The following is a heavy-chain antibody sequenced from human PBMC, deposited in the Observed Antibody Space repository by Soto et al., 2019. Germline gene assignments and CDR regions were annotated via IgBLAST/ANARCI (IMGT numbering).Heavy chain of an antibody. D-gene: IGHD6-19*01. CDR3: AKDASGSGWYIDY. Sequence: GGSLRLSCAASGFTFDDYAMHWVRQAPGKGLEWVSGISWNSGSIGYADSVKGRFTISRDNAKNSLYLQMNSLRAEDTALYYCAKDASGSGWYIDYWGQGTLVTVSS. CDR1: GFTFDDYA. J-gene: IGHJ4*02. CDR2: ISWNSGSI. V-gene: IGHV3-9*01.